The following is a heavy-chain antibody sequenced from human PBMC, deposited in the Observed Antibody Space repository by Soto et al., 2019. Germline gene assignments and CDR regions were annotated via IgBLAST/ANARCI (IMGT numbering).Heavy chain of an antibody. V-gene: IGHV4-34*01. D-gene: IGHD1-26*01. CDR1: GGSFSGYY. Sequence: QVQLQQWGAGLLKPSETLSLTCAVYGGSFSGYYWSWIRQPPGKGLEWIGEINHSGSTNYNPSLXSXVSXSVDTSKNQFSLKLSSVTAADTAVYYCARLGWIDYWGQGTLVTVSS. CDR3: ARLGWIDY. J-gene: IGHJ4*02. CDR2: INHSGST.